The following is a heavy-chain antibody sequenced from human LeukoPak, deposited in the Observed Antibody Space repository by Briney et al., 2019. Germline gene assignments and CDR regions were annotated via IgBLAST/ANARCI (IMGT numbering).Heavy chain of an antibody. CDR2: TSGSGIST. V-gene: IGHV3-23*01. CDR3: AKDPHYDFWSGNYFDY. CDR1: GFTFSSYA. Sequence: GGSLRLSCAASGFTFSSYAMSWVRQAPGKGREWVSATSGSGISTYYADSVRGRFTISRDNSKNTLYLQMNSLRAEDTAVYYCAKDPHYDFWSGNYFDYWGQGTLVTVSS. D-gene: IGHD3-3*01. J-gene: IGHJ4*02.